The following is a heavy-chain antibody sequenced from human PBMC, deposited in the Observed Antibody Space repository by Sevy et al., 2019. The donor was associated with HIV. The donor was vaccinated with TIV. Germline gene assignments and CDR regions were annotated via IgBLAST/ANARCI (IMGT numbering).Heavy chain of an antibody. CDR1: GFTFSRYA. D-gene: IGHD2-21*02. V-gene: IGHV3-30*03. CDR3: GMRDLNDFLLIDS. J-gene: IGHJ4*02. CDR2: MSYDGSEE. Sequence: GGSLRLSCAASGFTFSRYAMHWVRQAPGKGLEWMAVMSYDGSEEYYADSVRGRFTVSSDNSNNTLYLQLNRLKAEDTAIYYCGMRDLNDFLLIDSWGQGTLVTVSS.